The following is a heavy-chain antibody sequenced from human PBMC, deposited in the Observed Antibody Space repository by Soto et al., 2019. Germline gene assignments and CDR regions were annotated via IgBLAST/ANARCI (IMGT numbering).Heavy chain of an antibody. CDR2: IIPIFGTA. CDR1: GGTFSSYA. D-gene: IGHD6-13*01. Sequence: SVKVPCNACGGTFSSYAISWVRQAPGQGLEWMGGIIPIFGTANYAQKFQGRVTITADESTSTAYMELSSLRSEDTAVYYCAREGRSSWHDFDYWGQGTLVPVFS. V-gene: IGHV1-69*01. CDR3: AREGRSSWHDFDY. J-gene: IGHJ4*02.